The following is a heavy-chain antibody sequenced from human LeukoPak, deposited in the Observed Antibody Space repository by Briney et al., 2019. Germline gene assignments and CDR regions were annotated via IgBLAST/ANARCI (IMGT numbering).Heavy chain of an antibody. CDR1: GYTFDNYG. V-gene: IGHV1-18*01. D-gene: IGHD1-26*01. Sequence: GASVKVSCKASGYTFDNYGISWVRQAPGQGLEWMGWISGYNRNTKYAQRLQGRVTMTRNTSISTAYMELSSLRSEDTALYYCARDIAGATKGGWFDTWGQGTPVTVSS. CDR2: ISGYNRNT. CDR3: ARDIAGATKGGWFDT. J-gene: IGHJ5*02.